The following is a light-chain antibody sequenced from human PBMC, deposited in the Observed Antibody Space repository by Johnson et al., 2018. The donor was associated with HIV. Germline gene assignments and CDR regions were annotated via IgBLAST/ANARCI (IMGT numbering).Light chain of an antibody. V-gene: IGLV1-51*02. J-gene: IGLJ1*01. CDR3: GTWDSSLSAGGI. CDR2: ENN. CDR1: SSNIGNNY. Sequence: QSVLTQPPSVSAAPGQKVTISCSGSSSNIGNNYVSWYQQLPGTAPKLLIYENNKRPSGIPDRFSGSKSGTSATLGITGLQTGDEADDYCGTWDSSLSAGGIFGTGTKVTFL.